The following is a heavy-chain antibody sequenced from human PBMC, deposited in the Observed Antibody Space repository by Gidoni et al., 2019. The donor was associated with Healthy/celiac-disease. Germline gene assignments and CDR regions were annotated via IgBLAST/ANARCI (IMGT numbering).Heavy chain of an antibody. CDR2: IWYDGSNK. CDR3: ARPSSGWFDAFDI. J-gene: IGHJ3*02. CDR1: GFTFSSYG. V-gene: IGHV3-33*01. Sequence: QVQLVESGGGVVQPGRSLRLSCAASGFTFSSYGMHWVRQAPGKGLGWVAVIWYDGSNKYYADSVKGRFTISRDNSKNTLYLQMNSLRAEDTAVYYCARPSSGWFDAFDIWGQGTMVTVSS. D-gene: IGHD6-19*01.